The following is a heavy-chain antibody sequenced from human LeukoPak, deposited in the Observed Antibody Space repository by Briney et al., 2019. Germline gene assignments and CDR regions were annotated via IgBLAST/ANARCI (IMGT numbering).Heavy chain of an antibody. CDR1: GFTFSSFS. CDR3: AKVQSFYDSSGYYPAAAFDI. D-gene: IGHD3-22*01. CDR2: ISSSSSYI. Sequence: PGGSLRLSCAASGFTFSSFSMNWVRQAPGKGLEWVSSISSSSSYIYYADSVKGRFTISRDNSKNTLYLQMNSLRAEDTAVYYCAKVQSFYDSSGYYPAAAFDIWGQGTMVTVSS. V-gene: IGHV3-21*04. J-gene: IGHJ3*02.